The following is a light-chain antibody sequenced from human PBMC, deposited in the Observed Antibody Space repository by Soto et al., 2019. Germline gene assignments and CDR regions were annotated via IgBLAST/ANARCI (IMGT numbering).Light chain of an antibody. Sequence: IQMPQSPSTLSASVGDRVTITCRASQNINTWLSWHQQRPGKAPKLLIYAASTLQSGVPLRFSGTGSGTEFTLTISSLQPDDFATYYCQQYHSYSTFGQGTKVDI. CDR1: QNINTW. CDR2: AAS. J-gene: IGKJ1*01. CDR3: QQYHSYST. V-gene: IGKV1-5*03.